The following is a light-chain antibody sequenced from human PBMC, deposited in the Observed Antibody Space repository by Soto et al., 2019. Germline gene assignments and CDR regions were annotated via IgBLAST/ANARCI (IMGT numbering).Light chain of an antibody. Sequence: EIVMTQSPATLSVSPGERATLSCRASQSVSSNLAWYQQKPGQAPRLLIYGASTRATGIPARISGSGSGTEFTLTISSLQSEDFAVYYCQQYNKWPQTLGQGTKVDIK. CDR1: QSVSSN. V-gene: IGKV3-15*01. CDR2: GAS. CDR3: QQYNKWPQT. J-gene: IGKJ1*01.